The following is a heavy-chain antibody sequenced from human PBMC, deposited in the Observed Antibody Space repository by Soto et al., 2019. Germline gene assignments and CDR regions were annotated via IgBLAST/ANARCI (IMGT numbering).Heavy chain of an antibody. J-gene: IGHJ4*02. V-gene: IGHV1-46*01. D-gene: IGHD2-15*01. CDR3: ARDIPSDGVVTHPTSEY. CDR2: INPSGRST. Sequence: QVQLVQSGAEIKKPGASVKVSCTASGYTFTSFSMHWVRQAPGQGLEWMGKINPSGRSTRYAQKFQGRVTMTWDTSTGTVYMELSSLRSEDTAIYYCARDIPSDGVVTHPTSEYWGLGTLVAVSS. CDR1: GYTFTSFS.